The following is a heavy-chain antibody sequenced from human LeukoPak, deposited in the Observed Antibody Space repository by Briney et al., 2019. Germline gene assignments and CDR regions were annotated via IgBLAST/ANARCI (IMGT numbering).Heavy chain of an antibody. CDR3: AREGLLAYYYDSSGSDY. CDR2: ISAYNGNT. J-gene: IGHJ4*02. Sequence: ASVKVSCKASGYTFTSYGISWVRQAPGQGLEWMGWISAYNGNTNYAQKLQGRVTMTTDTSTSTAYMELRSLRSDDTAVYYCAREGLLAYYYDSSGSDYWGQGTLVTVSS. CDR1: GYTFTSYG. V-gene: IGHV1-18*01. D-gene: IGHD3-22*01.